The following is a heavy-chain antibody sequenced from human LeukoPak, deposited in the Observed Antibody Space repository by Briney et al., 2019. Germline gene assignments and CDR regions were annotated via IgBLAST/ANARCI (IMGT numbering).Heavy chain of an antibody. CDR2: INPNSGGT. CDR3: ARDLYYDFWSGYYLYYYYGMDV. V-gene: IGHV1-2*02. D-gene: IGHD3-3*01. Sequence: ASVKVSCKASGYTFTGYYMHWVRQAPGQGLEWMGWINPNSGGTNYAQKFQGRVTMTRDTSISTAYMELSRLRSDDTAVYYCARDLYYDFWSGYYLYYYYGMDVWGQGTMVTVSS. J-gene: IGHJ6*02. CDR1: GYTFTGYY.